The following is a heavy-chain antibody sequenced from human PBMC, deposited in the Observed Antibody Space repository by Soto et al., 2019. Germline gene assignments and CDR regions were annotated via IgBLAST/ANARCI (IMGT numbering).Heavy chain of an antibody. CDR2: ISSSSTYI. D-gene: IGHD6-13*01. V-gene: IGHV3-21*01. J-gene: IGHJ4*02. Sequence: EVQLVESGGGLVKPGGSLRLSCEASGFTFTTYSLNWVRQVPGKGLEWVSSISSSSTYIYYSDSVRGRFTISRDNAKNSLYLQTNSLRAEDTAVYYCARDPGSRGNYYFDFWGQGTLVTVSS. CDR1: GFTFTTYS. CDR3: ARDPGSRGNYYFDF.